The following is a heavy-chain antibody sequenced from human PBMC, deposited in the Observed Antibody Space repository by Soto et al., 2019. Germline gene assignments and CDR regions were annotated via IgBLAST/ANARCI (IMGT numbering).Heavy chain of an antibody. CDR3: ARGTDSSSWEREAFDI. J-gene: IGHJ3*02. V-gene: IGHV1-69*01. Sequence: TCAVYGGSFSGYYWSWIRQPPGKGLEWMGGIIPIFGTANYAQKFQGRVTITADESTSTAYMELSSLRSEDTAVYYCARGTDSSSWEREAFDIWGQGTMVTVSS. CDR2: IIPIFGTA. CDR1: GGSFSGYY. D-gene: IGHD6-13*01.